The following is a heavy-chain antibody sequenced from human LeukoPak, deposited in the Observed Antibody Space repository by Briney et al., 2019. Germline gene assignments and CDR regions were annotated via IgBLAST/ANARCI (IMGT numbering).Heavy chain of an antibody. CDR2: ISSSSSYI. CDR1: GFTFSSYS. V-gene: IGHV3-21*01. J-gene: IGHJ5*02. Sequence: GGSLRLSCAASGFTFSSYSMNWVRQAPGKGLEWVSSISSSSSYIYYADSVKGRFTISRDNAKNSLYLQMNSLRAEDTAVYYCARGRSGWYEDLWGQGTLVTVSS. CDR3: ARGRSGWYEDL. D-gene: IGHD6-19*01.